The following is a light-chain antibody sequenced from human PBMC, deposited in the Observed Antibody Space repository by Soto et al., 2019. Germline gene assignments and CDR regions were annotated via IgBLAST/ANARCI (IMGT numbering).Light chain of an antibody. CDR1: QSVLYSSNNKNY. V-gene: IGKV4-1*01. Sequence: DIVMTQSPDSLAVSLGERATINCKSSQSVLYSSNNKNYLAWYQQKPGQPPKLLIYWASTRKSGVPDRFSGSGSATDFTLTISSRQAEDVAVYYCQQYYSTLYTFGQGTKLEIK. CDR3: QQYYSTLYT. J-gene: IGKJ2*01. CDR2: WAS.